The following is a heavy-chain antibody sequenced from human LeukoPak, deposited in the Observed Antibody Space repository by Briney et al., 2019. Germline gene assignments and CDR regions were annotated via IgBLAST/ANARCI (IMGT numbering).Heavy chain of an antibody. Sequence: ASVKVSCKASGYTFTGYYMHWVRQAPGQGLEWMGWINPNSGGTNYAQKFQGRVTMTRDTSISTAYMELSRLRSDDTAVYYCAREGIAAAVWFDPWGQGTLVTVSS. CDR1: GYTFTGYY. J-gene: IGHJ5*02. CDR2: INPNSGGT. CDR3: AREGIAAAVWFDP. V-gene: IGHV1-2*02. D-gene: IGHD6-13*01.